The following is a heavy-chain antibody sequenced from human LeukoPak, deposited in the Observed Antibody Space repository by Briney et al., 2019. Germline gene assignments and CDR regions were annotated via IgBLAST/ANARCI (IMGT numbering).Heavy chain of an antibody. CDR3: ARRLTSGQYYFDE. D-gene: IGHD6-19*01. CDR2: MNPGDADA. Sequence: GEPLKISCKGSGYTFTRYWIAWVRQMPGKGLEWMAIMNPGDADATYSPSFQGQVTASVDKSVSTAYLQWSSLRAADTAIYYCARRLTSGQYYFDEWGQGTLVTVPS. CDR1: GYTFTRYW. V-gene: IGHV5-51*01. J-gene: IGHJ4*02.